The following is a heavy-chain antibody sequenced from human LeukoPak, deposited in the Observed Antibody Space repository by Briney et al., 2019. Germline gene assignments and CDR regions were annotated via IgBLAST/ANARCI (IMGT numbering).Heavy chain of an antibody. D-gene: IGHD3-22*01. CDR2: IYYSGST. J-gene: IGHJ3*02. Sequence: PSETLSLTCTVSCGSISSYYWSWIRQPPRKGLEGIGYIYYSGSTNYNPSLNSRVTISVDTAKNQFSLKLSSVPAAETAVYYCAGEGRDYDSSGEKRAFDIWGQGTMVTVSS. CDR3: AGEGRDYDSSGEKRAFDI. CDR1: CGSISSYY. V-gene: IGHV4-59*01.